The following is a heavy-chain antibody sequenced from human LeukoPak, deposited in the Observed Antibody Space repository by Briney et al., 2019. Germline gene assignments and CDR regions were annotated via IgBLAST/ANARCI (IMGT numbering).Heavy chain of an antibody. V-gene: IGHV4-59*01. Sequence: SETLSLTCTVSGASISSWYWSWIRQPPGKGLEWIGYIYGSGNTNYNPSLKSRVTMSIDTSKNQFSLRLTSVTAADTATYYCARETSLAGFASGLGFNYWGQGILVTVSS. CDR1: GASISSWY. D-gene: IGHD6-19*01. CDR3: ARETSLAGFASGLGFNY. J-gene: IGHJ4*02. CDR2: IYGSGNT.